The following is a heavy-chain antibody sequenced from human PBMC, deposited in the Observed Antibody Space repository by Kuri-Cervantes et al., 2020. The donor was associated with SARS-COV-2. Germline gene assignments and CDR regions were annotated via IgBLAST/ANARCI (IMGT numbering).Heavy chain of an antibody. CDR3: ARVPSSGWYPVDAAFDI. D-gene: IGHD6-19*01. V-gene: IGHV4-61*09. CDR1: GDSIGSGSYY. J-gene: IGHJ3*02. CDR2: IYASGNT. Sequence: SETLSLTCTVSGDSIGSGSYYWSWIRQPAGKGLEWIGHIYASGNTNYNSSLKSRVTISVDTSKNQFSLKLSSVTAADTAVYHCARVPSSGWYPVDAAFDIWGQETMVTVSS.